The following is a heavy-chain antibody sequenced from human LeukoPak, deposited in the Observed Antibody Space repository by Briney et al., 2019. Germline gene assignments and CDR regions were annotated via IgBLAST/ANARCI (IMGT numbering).Heavy chain of an antibody. CDR2: INHSGST. Sequence: SETLSLTCAVYDGSFSGYYWSWIRQPPGKGLEWIGEINHSGSTNYNPSLKSRVTVSVDTSKNQFSLKLSSVTAADTAVYYCARLNLLSDYGNYYYYYYGMDVWGQGTTVTVSS. CDR3: ARLNLLSDYGNYYYYYYGMDV. CDR1: DGSFSGYY. V-gene: IGHV4-34*01. D-gene: IGHD4-17*01. J-gene: IGHJ6*02.